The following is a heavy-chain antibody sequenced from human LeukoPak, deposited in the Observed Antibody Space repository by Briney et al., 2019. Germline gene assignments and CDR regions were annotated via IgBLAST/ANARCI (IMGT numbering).Heavy chain of an antibody. CDR2: IYYSGST. V-gene: IGHV4-31*03. D-gene: IGHD4-11*01. J-gene: IGHJ5*02. CDR3: ATTGGFNYSWFDP. CDR1: GGSISSGGYC. Sequence: PSETLSLTCTVSGGSISSGGYCWSWIRQHPGKGLEWIGYIYYSGSTYYNPSLKSRVTISVDTSKNQFSLKLSSVTAADTAVYYCATTGGFNYSWFDPWGQGTLVTVSS.